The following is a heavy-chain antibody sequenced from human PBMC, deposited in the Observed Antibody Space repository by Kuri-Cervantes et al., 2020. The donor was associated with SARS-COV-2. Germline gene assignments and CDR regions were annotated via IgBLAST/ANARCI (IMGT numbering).Heavy chain of an antibody. D-gene: IGHD2/OR15-2a*01. J-gene: IGHJ4*02. Sequence: ASVKVSCKASGYTFTSYDINWVRQATGQGLEWMGWMNPNSGNTGYAQKFQGRVTMTRDTSISTAYMELSRLRSDDTAEYYCARGQGWGLYARHGFDYWGQGTLVTVSS. V-gene: IGHV1-8*02. CDR2: MNPNSGNT. CDR1: GYTFTSYD. CDR3: ARGQGWGLYARHGFDY.